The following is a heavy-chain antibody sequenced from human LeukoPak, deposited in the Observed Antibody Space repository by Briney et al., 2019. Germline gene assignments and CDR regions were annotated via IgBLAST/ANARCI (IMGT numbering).Heavy chain of an antibody. CDR2: IWYDGSNK. CDR1: GFTFSSYG. CDR3: ARAPSAIEALDY. J-gene: IGHJ4*02. Sequence: GGSLRLSCAASGFTFSSYGMHWVRQAPGKGLEWVAVIWYDGSNKYYADSVKGRFTISRDNSKNTLYLQMNSLRAEDTAVYYCARAPSAIEALDYWGQGTLVTVSS. V-gene: IGHV3-33*01. D-gene: IGHD3-22*01.